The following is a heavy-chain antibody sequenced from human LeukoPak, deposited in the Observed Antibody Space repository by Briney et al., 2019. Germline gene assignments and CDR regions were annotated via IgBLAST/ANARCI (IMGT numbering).Heavy chain of an antibody. CDR1: GGTFSSYA. Sequence: SVKVSCKASGGTFSSYAISWVRQAPGQGLEWMGRIIPILGIANYAQKFQGRVTITADKSTSTAYMELSSLRSEDTAVYYCAREWTRVATVDYWGQGTLVTASS. CDR2: IIPILGIA. D-gene: IGHD5-12*01. CDR3: AREWTRVATVDY. J-gene: IGHJ4*02. V-gene: IGHV1-69*04.